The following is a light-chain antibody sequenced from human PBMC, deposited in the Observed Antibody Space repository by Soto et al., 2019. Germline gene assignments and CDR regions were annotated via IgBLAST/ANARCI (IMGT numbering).Light chain of an antibody. CDR3: QQYGSSPLT. J-gene: IGKJ5*01. Sequence: EIVLTQSPGTLSLSPGERATLACRASQSVSSSYLAWYQPKPGQAPRLLIYGAYSRATGIPDRLTGSGSGTDLTLTISRLEPEDFAVYYCQQYGSSPLTFGQGTRLEIK. CDR1: QSVSSSY. V-gene: IGKV3-20*01. CDR2: GAY.